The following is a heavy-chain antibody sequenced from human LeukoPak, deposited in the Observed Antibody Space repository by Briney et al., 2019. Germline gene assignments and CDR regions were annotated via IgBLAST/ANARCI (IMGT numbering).Heavy chain of an antibody. CDR3: ERETYGRYFDY. CDR1: GGSVSSSSYY. Sequence: SETLSLTCTGSGGSVSSSSYYWSGIRQPPGKGLEWIGYIYYSERNNYTPSLKSRVTISVDTSKNKFSLKLSSVTAADTAVYYCERETYGRYFDYWGQGTLVTVSS. CDR2: IYYSERN. J-gene: IGHJ4*02. D-gene: IGHD4-17*01. V-gene: IGHV4-61*01.